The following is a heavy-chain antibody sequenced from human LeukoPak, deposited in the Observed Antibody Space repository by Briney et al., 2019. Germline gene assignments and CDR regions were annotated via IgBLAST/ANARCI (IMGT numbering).Heavy chain of an antibody. Sequence: SETLSLTCAGYGGSFSGYFWTWIRQTPGKGLEWIGEINHSGSTNYNPSLKSRVTISVDTSKNQFSLKLSSVTAADTAVYYCARGRPYSSSWYHLGLWGQGTLVTVSS. J-gene: IGHJ4*02. D-gene: IGHD6-13*01. CDR1: GGSFSGYF. V-gene: IGHV4-34*01. CDR2: INHSGST. CDR3: ARGRPYSSSWYHLGL.